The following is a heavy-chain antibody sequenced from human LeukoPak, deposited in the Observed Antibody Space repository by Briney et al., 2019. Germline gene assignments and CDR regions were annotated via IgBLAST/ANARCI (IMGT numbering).Heavy chain of an antibody. CDR1: GYTCTGYY. J-gene: IGHJ3*02. CDR3: AREKVVVAATEGVAFDI. CDR2: INPNSSGT. D-gene: IGHD2-15*01. V-gene: IGHV1-2*02. Sequence: GASVKVSCKASGYTCTGYYMHWVRQAPGQGLELMGWINPNSSGTNYAQKFQGRVTMTRDTSISTAYMELSRLRSDDTAVYYCAREKVVVAATEGVAFDIWGQGTMVTVSS.